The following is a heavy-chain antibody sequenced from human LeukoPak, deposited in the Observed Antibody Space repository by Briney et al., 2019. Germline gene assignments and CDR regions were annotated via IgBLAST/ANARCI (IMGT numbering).Heavy chain of an antibody. CDR3: ARTPRIYYDDRMDI. CDR2: INWNGGST. V-gene: IGHV3-20*04. J-gene: IGHJ3*02. CDR1: GFTFDDYA. D-gene: IGHD3-22*01. Sequence: GGSLRLSCAASGFTFDDYAMSWVRQAPGKGLEWVSGINWNGGSTGYADSVKGRFTISRDNAKNSLYLQMNSLRAEDAALYYCARTPRIYYDDRMDIWGQGTMVTVSS.